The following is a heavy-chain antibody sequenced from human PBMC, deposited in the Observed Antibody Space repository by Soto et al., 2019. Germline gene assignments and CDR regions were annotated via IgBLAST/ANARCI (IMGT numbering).Heavy chain of an antibody. D-gene: IGHD1-26*01. Sequence: QVQLQESGPGLVKPSDTLSLTCAVSGYSISSSNWWGWIRQPPGKGLEWIGYIYYSWTTYYNPSLKSRVTMSVDTSQNQISLKLTSVTAVDTAVYYCARREIQGPIDYWGQGTLVTVTS. J-gene: IGHJ4*02. CDR1: GYSISSSNW. CDR3: ARREIQGPIDY. V-gene: IGHV4-28*01. CDR2: IYYSWTT.